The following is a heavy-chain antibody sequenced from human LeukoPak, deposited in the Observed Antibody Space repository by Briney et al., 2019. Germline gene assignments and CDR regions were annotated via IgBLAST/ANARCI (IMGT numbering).Heavy chain of an antibody. J-gene: IGHJ4*02. CDR1: GFSFSNYF. CDR2: ITNSGRST. Sequence: GGSLRLSCEASGFSFSNYFMSWIRQAPGKGLEWVSYITNSGRSTNYADAVKGRFTIFRDNAKKSVYLEMTDLRVEYTAVYYCAREASGNYHVFDSWGQGTLVTVSS. D-gene: IGHD1-26*01. CDR3: AREASGNYHVFDS. V-gene: IGHV3-11*04.